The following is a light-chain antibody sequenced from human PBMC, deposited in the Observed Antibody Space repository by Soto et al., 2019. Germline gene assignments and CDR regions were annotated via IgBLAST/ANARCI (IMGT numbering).Light chain of an antibody. CDR3: SSYRSGSTHYV. CDR1: SSDVGGYNY. CDR2: DVS. Sequence: QSVLTQPASVSGSPGQSITISCTGTSSDVGGYNYVSWYQQHPDKAPKVMIYDVSSLPSGVSNPFSGSKSGNTASLTISGIQAEDEADYYCSSYRSGSTHYVFGTGSKGT. J-gene: IGLJ1*01. V-gene: IGLV2-14*01.